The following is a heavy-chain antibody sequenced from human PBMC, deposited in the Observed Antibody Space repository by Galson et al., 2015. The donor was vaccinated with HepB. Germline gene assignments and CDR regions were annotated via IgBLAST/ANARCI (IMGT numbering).Heavy chain of an antibody. CDR1: GFSFTSYW. J-gene: IGHJ3*01. CDR3: ARRAEWGSVSAFDF. D-gene: IGHD1-26*01. Sequence: QSGAEVKKPGDSLKISCKGSGFSFTSYWIGWVRQMPGKGLQWMGLINPGDSDVRYSPSFQGQVTMSADKSISTTYLQWNSLKASDTAMYYCARRAEWGSVSAFDFWGPGTMVAVSS. V-gene: IGHV5-51*01. CDR2: INPGDSDV.